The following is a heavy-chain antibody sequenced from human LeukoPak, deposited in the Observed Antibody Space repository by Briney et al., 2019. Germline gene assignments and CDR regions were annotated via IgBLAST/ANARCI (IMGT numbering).Heavy chain of an antibody. CDR3: ASTGYCSSTSCYPPYDILTYY. CDR1: GFTFSDYS. V-gene: IGHV3-21*01. CDR2: ISSTSTYI. D-gene: IGHD2-2*01. Sequence: PGGSLRLSCAASGFTFSDYSMNWVRQAPGKGLDWVSSISSTSTYILYADSVKGRFTISRDNAKNSLYLQMNSLRAEDTAVYYCASTGYCSSTSCYPPYDILTYYWGQGTLVTVSS. J-gene: IGHJ4*02.